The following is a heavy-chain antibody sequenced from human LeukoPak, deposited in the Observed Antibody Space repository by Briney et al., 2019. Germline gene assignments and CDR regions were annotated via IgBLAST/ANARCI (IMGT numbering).Heavy chain of an antibody. CDR2: ISSSGRTI. D-gene: IGHD2-15*01. J-gene: IGHJ4*02. Sequence: PGGSLRLSCAASGFTLSNYEMNWVRQAPGKGLEWVSYISSSGRTIYYADSVKGRFTISRDNAKNSLYLQMNSLRAEDTAVSYCAREGISSSDPFDYWGQGTLVTVSS. CDR3: AREGISSSDPFDY. V-gene: IGHV3-48*03. CDR1: GFTLSNYE.